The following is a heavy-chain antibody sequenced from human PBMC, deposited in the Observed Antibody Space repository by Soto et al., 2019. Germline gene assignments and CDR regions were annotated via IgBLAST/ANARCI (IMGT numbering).Heavy chain of an antibody. D-gene: IGHD2-15*01. J-gene: IGHJ4*02. CDR2: ISGSGGST. CDR3: AKETSKPRRYIVVVVAATAASFDY. Sequence: PGGSLRLSCAASGFTFSSYAMSWVRQAPGKGLEWVSAISGSGGSTYYADSVKGRFTISRDNSKNTLYLQMNSLRAEDTAVYYCAKETSKPRRYIVVVVAATAASFDYWGQGTLVTVSS. V-gene: IGHV3-23*01. CDR1: GFTFSSYA.